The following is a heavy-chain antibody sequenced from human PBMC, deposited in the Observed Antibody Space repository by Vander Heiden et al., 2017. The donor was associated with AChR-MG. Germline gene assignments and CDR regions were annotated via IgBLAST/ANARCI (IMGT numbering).Heavy chain of an antibody. J-gene: IGHJ4*02. V-gene: IGHV3-30-3*01. D-gene: IGHD6-19*01. Sequence: QVQLVESGGGVVQPGRSLRLSCAASGFNFSSYAMHWVRQAPGKGLEWVAVLSYDGSNKYYADSVKGRFTISRDNSKNTLYLQMNSLRAEDTAVYYCARSLYSSGWFSYYFDYWGQGTLVTVSS. CDR3: ARSLYSSGWFSYYFDY. CDR1: GFNFSSYA. CDR2: LSYDGSNK.